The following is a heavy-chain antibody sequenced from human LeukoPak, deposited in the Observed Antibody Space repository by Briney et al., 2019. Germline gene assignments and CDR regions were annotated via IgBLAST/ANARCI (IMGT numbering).Heavy chain of an antibody. J-gene: IGHJ4*02. D-gene: IGHD2-2*01. V-gene: IGHV4-59*01. Sequence: TSETLSLTCTVSGGSISSYYWSWIRQPPGKGLEWIGYIYYSGSTNYNPSLKSRVTISVNTSKNQFSLKLNSVTAADTAVYYCGRGALGYCSSTSCYAEDYWGQGTLVTVSS. CDR1: GGSISSYY. CDR3: GRGALGYCSSTSCYAEDY. CDR2: IYYSGST.